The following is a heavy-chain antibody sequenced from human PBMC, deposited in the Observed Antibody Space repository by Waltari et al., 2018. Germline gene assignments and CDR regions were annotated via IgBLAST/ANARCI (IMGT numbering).Heavy chain of an antibody. Sequence: EVRVVESGGGLVQPGGSLRLPCIVPGFTFSTSEFNWVRQAPGKGLEWVSHITTSGSITYYTGSVKGRFTISRDNAKSSLYLQMNSLRAEDTAVYYCGKYLNIWGQGTMVTVSS. CDR1: GFTFSTSE. J-gene: IGHJ3*02. CDR2: ITTSGSIT. V-gene: IGHV3-48*03. D-gene: IGHD3-10*01. CDR3: GKYLNI.